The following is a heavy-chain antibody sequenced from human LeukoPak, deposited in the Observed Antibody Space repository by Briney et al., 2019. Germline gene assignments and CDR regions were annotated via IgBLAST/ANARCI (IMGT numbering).Heavy chain of an antibody. CDR2: ISAYNGNT. CDR1: GYTFTSYG. V-gene: IGHV1-18*01. Sequence: ASVKVSCKASGYTFTSYGISWVRQAPGQGLEWMGWISAYNGNTNYAQKLQGRVTMTTDTSTSTAYMELRSLRSDDTAVCYCARDSRYCSSTSCYGGVYYYYYYGMDVWGQGTTVTVSS. CDR3: ARDSRYCSSTSCYGGVYYYYYYGMDV. J-gene: IGHJ6*02. D-gene: IGHD2-2*01.